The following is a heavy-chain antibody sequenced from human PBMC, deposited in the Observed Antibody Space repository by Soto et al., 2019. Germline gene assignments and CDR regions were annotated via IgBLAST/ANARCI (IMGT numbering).Heavy chain of an antibody. CDR3: SSGSIDYGSSWYDY. J-gene: IGHJ4*02. CDR1: GFTFSSLW. V-gene: IGHV3-74*01. Sequence: VHLLESGGGLVQSGGSVRLSCAASGFTFSSLWMHWVRQAPGKGLVWVSRINSEGSTIDYADSVKGRFTISRNNAKNMVYVQMNSLRAEDTAVYYCSSGSIDYGSSWYDYWGQGTLVTVSS. D-gene: IGHD6-13*01. CDR2: INSEGSTI.